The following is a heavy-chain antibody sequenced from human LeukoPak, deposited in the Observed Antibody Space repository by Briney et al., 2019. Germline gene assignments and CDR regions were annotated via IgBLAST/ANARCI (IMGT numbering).Heavy chain of an antibody. CDR1: GGSISGSSYY. D-gene: IGHD4-17*01. V-gene: IGHV4-31*03. J-gene: IGHJ4*02. Sequence: SETLSLTCTVSGGSISGSSYYWGWIRQHPGKGLEWIGYIHHSGSTYYNPSLKSRLIISLDTSKNQFSLKLSSVTAADTAVYYCARGRVDDYGDYVDYWGQGTLVTVSS. CDR2: IHHSGST. CDR3: ARGRVDDYGDYVDY.